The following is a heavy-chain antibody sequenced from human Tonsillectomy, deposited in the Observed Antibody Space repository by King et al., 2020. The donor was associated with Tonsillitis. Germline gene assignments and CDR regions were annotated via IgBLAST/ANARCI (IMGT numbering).Heavy chain of an antibody. CDR3: ASIHYYDFLDY. J-gene: IGHJ4*02. D-gene: IGHD3-22*01. CDR2: IYYSGGT. CDR1: GGSISSAADF. V-gene: IGHV4-30-4*01. Sequence: QLQESGPGLVKPSQTLSLTCTVSGGSISSAADFWSWIRQPPGKGLEWIGYIYYSGGTYYNPSLKGRVTISGDTSKNQFSLKLSSVTAADTAVYYCASIHYYDFLDYWGQGTLVTVSS.